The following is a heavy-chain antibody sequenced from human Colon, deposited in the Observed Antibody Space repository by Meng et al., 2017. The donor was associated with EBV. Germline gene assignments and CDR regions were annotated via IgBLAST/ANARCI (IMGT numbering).Heavy chain of an antibody. CDR3: ARVPTTGYKDH. CDR2: VSHPGSA. J-gene: IGHJ4*02. D-gene: IGHD3-9*01. V-gene: IGHV4-34*01. CDR1: GGSFSGYV. Sequence: QVLEKKLGAGLLKPSETLSLTCTVNGGSFSGYVWSWVRQPPGKGMEWIGEVSHPGSANYNPSLKSRVTISVDASEKQFSLRLTSVTAADSAVYYCARVPTTGYKDHWGQGTLVTVSS.